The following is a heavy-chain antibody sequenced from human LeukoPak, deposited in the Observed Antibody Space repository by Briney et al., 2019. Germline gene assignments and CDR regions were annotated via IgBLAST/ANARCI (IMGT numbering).Heavy chain of an antibody. CDR2: ISSNGGST. V-gene: IGHV3-64*04. Sequence: GGSLRLSCSASGFTFSSYAMHWVRQAPGKGLEYVSAISSNGGSTYYADSVKGRFTISRDNAKNTLYLQMNSLRAEDTALYYCARSSGRAVAEFDYWGQGTLVTVSS. CDR3: ARSSGRAVAEFDY. J-gene: IGHJ4*02. CDR1: GFTFSSYA. D-gene: IGHD6-19*01.